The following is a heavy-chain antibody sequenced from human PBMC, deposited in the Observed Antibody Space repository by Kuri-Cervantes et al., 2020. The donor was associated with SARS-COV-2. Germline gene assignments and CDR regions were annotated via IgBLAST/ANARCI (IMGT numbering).Heavy chain of an antibody. Sequence: SETLSLTCTVSGDSITDHYWSWIRQSPGKGLEWIGNNNYGGNTNYNPSLKSRVAISRDTSKNQVFLILRSVTAADTAVYYCARRTDWFDSWGQGILVTVSS. CDR2: NNYGGNT. V-gene: IGHV4-59*08. CDR1: GDSITDHY. J-gene: IGHJ5*01. CDR3: ARRTDWFDS.